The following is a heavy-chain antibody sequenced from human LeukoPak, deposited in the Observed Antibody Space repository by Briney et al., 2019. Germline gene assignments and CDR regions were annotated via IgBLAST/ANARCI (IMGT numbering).Heavy chain of an antibody. CDR3: ARDYDSSGYYYAC. D-gene: IGHD3-22*01. V-gene: IGHV4-38-2*02. J-gene: IGHJ4*02. Sequence: SETLSLTCAASGYSISSGYYWGWIRQPPGKGLEWIGNIYHSGSTYYNPSLKSRVTISVDTSKNQFSLKLSSVTAADTAVYYCARDYDSSGYYYACWGQGTLVTVSS. CDR1: GYSISSGYY. CDR2: IYHSGST.